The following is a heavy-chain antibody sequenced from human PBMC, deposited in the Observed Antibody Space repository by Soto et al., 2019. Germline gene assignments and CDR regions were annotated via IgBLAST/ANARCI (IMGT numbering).Heavy chain of an antibody. Sequence: PGGSLRLSCAASGFTFSSYAMSWVRQAPGKGLEWVSAISGSGGSTYYADSVKGRFTISRDNSKNTLYLQMNSLRAEDTAVYYCVGGIAAAGTPTPGYWGQGTLVTVSS. J-gene: IGHJ4*02. CDR3: VGGIAAAGTPTPGY. V-gene: IGHV3-23*01. D-gene: IGHD6-13*01. CDR1: GFTFSSYA. CDR2: ISGSGGST.